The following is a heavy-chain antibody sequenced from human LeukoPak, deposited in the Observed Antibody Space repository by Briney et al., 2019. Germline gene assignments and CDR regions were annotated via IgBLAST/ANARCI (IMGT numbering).Heavy chain of an antibody. CDR2: IIPIFGTA. D-gene: IGHD6-13*01. J-gene: IGHJ4*02. Sequence: SVKVSCKASGGTFSSYAISWVRQAPGQGLEWMGGIIPIFGTANYAQKFQGRVTITADESTSTAYMELSSLRSEDTAVYYCARDAPHSSSWYYWGQGTLVTVSS. V-gene: IGHV1-69*13. CDR3: ARDAPHSSSWYY. CDR1: GGTFSSYA.